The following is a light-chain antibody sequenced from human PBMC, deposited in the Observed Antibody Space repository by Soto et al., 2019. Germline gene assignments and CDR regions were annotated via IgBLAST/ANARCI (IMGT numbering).Light chain of an antibody. V-gene: IGKV1-5*03. CDR2: KAS. J-gene: IGKJ1*01. Sequence: DIQMTQSPSTLSASVGDRVTITSRASQSISSWLAWYQQKPGKAPKLMIYKASSLESGVPSRFSGSGSGTEFTLTISSLQPDDFATYYCQHYNSYSEALGQGTKVDIK. CDR3: QHYNSYSEA. CDR1: QSISSW.